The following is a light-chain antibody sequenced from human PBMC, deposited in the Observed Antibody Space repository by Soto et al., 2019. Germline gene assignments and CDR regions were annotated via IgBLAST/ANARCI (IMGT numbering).Light chain of an antibody. CDR3: QQRSSWPIT. Sequence: EIVMTQSPATLSVSPGERATLSCRASQSVSSNLAWYQQRPGQAPRLLIYDASRRATGIPARFSGSGSGADFTLTISTLEPEDFAVYYCQQRSSWPITFGQGTRLGI. V-gene: IGKV3-11*01. J-gene: IGKJ5*01. CDR1: QSVSSN. CDR2: DAS.